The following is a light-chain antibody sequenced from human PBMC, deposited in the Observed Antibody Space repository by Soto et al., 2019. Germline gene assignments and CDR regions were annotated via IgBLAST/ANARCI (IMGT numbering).Light chain of an antibody. Sequence: PGERATLSCRASRTVDGNYLAWYHQKPGQAPRLLIHSASTRAPGIPDRFSASGAGTDFTLTISRLEPEDSAVHYCQKYSASPRTFGQGTKLDI. J-gene: IGKJ1*01. CDR3: QKYSASPRT. CDR1: RTVDGNY. V-gene: IGKV3-20*01. CDR2: SAS.